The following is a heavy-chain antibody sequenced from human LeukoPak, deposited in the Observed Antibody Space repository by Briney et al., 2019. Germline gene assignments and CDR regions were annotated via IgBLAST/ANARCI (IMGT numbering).Heavy chain of an antibody. V-gene: IGHV3-74*01. J-gene: IGHJ4*01. CDR1: GFSFSSSW. Sequence: GGSLRLSCAASGFSFSSSWMHCVRQAPGTGLVWVSRINSDGSTTNYADSVKGRFTISRDNAKNTVYLQMNSLRTEDTAVYYCARDCGSGGCDYWGQGTLVTVSS. D-gene: IGHD2-15*01. CDR2: INSDGSTT. CDR3: ARDCGSGGCDY.